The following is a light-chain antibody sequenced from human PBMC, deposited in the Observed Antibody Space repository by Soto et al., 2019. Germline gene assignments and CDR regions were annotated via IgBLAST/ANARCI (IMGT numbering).Light chain of an antibody. V-gene: IGKV1-12*01. J-gene: IGKJ5*01. Sequence: DIQMTQSPSTLSASVGDRVTITCRASQSVNKWLAWFQQKPGKVPKLLIFDASTLQTGVPSRFGGSASGTYYTLTISSLQPEDFATYYCQQASSFPLTFGQGTRLEIK. CDR1: QSVNKW. CDR2: DAS. CDR3: QQASSFPLT.